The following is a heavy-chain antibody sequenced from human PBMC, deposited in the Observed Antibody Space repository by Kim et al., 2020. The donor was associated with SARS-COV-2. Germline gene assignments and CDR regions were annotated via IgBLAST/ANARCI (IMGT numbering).Heavy chain of an antibody. CDR2: IYHSGST. CDR1: GYSISSGYY. Sequence: SETLSLTCTVSGYSISSGYYWGWIRQPPGKGLEWIGSIYHSGSTYYNPSLKSRVTISVDTSKNQFSLKLSSVTAADTAVYYCARIIGLLWFGESLDYWGQGTLVTVSS. J-gene: IGHJ4*02. V-gene: IGHV4-38-2*02. CDR3: ARIIGLLWFGESLDY. D-gene: IGHD3-10*01.